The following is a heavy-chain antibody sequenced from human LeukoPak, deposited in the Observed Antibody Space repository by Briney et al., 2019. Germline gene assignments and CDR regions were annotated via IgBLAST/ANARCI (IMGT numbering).Heavy chain of an antibody. D-gene: IGHD2-15*01. CDR2: IYYGGST. V-gene: IGHV4-39*01. J-gene: IGHJ1*01. CDR1: GGSVSSSSHY. Sequence: PSETLSLTCTVSGGSVSSSSHYWNWIRQPPGKGLEWIGSIYYGGSTNYNPSLQSRVTISVDTSKNQFSLRLSSVTAADTAMYYCARRDCSGGSCYFQPWGQGTLVTVSS. CDR3: ARRDCSGGSCYFQP.